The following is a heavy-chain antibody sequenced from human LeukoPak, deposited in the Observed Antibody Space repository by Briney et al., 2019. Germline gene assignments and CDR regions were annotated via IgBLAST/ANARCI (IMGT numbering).Heavy chain of an antibody. CDR3: ATSTAYSSGWPRGELPY. Sequence: ASVKVSCKASGYTFTSYGISWVRQAPGQGLEWMGWNNPKTGATKYAQRFQGRVTLARDTSTSTAYMELRNIRYDDTAVYYCATSTAYSSGWPRGELPYWGQGALVTVSS. V-gene: IGHV1-18*01. D-gene: IGHD6-19*01. J-gene: IGHJ4*02. CDR2: NNPKTGAT. CDR1: GYTFTSYG.